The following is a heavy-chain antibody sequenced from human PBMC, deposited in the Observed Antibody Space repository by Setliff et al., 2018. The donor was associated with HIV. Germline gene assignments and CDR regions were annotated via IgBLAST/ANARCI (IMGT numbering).Heavy chain of an antibody. CDR3: ARGGAVSADFDS. D-gene: IGHD3-16*01. CDR2: IYYDGRT. J-gene: IGHJ5*01. V-gene: IGHV4-38-2*01. Sequence: PSDTLSLTCAVSGYSISRDYYWGWIRQPPGKGLEWIGSIYYDGRTFYKPSLKSRLTISVDTSKNQFSLSLNSVTAADTAVYFCARGGAVSADFDSWGQGTLVTVSS. CDR1: GYSISRDYY.